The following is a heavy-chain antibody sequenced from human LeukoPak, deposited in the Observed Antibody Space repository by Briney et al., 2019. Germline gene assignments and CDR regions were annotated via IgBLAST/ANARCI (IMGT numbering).Heavy chain of an antibody. CDR3: ARGMVHDY. D-gene: IGHD3-16*01. J-gene: IGHJ4*02. CDR2: ISAFNGNT. CDR1: GYIFTSYG. Sequence: GASVKVSCTTSGYIFTSYGISWVRQAPGQGLECVGWISAFNGNTNYAQKFQGRVTMTTDTSTSTAYMELRSPKSDDTAVYFCARGMVHDYWGQGTLITVSS. V-gene: IGHV1-18*01.